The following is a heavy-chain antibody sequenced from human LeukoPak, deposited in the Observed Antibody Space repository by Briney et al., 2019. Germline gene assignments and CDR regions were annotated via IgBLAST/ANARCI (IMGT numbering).Heavy chain of an antibody. V-gene: IGHV3-74*01. D-gene: IGHD2-2*01. J-gene: IGHJ4*02. CDR3: VSFYETY. Sequence: ETGGSLRLSCAASGNYWMHWVRQAPGKGLVWVSHINSDGSWTSYADSVKGRFTISKDNAKNTVYLQMNNLRAEDTAVCYCVSFYETYWGRGTLVTVSS. CDR2: INSDGSWT. CDR1: GNYW.